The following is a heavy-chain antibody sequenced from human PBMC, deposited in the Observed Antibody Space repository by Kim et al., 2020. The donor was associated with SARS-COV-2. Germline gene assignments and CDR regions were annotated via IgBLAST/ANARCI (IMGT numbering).Heavy chain of an antibody. D-gene: IGHD3-22*01. V-gene: IGHV1-46*01. CDR2: INPSGGST. Sequence: ASVKVSCKASGYTFTSYYMHWVRQVPGQGLEWMGIINPSGGSTSYAQKFQGRVTMTRDTSTSTVYMELSSLRSEDTAVYYCASGYYDSSGYYSPTPYGMDVWGQGTTVTVSS. J-gene: IGHJ6*02. CDR1: GYTFTSYY. CDR3: ASGYYDSSGYYSPTPYGMDV.